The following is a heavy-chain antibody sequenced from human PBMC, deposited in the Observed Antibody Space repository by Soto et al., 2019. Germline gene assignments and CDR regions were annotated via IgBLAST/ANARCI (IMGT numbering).Heavy chain of an antibody. Sequence: GASVKVSCKASGYTFTSYAIHWVRRAPGHRLEWMGWINAGNGNTKYSQKFQGRVTITRDTSASTAYMELSSVRSEDTAVYYCARSKAASFVIPEKNNWFDPWGQGTLVTVSS. CDR1: GYTFTSYA. J-gene: IGHJ5*02. D-gene: IGHD2-15*01. V-gene: IGHV1-3*01. CDR3: ARSKAASFVIPEKNNWFDP. CDR2: INAGNGNT.